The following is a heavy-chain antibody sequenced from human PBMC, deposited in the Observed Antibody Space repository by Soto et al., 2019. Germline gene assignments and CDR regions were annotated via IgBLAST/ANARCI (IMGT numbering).Heavy chain of an antibody. CDR3: ARGGDYGTFGYYYYYGMDV. CDR2: IYHSGST. CDR1: GGSISSGGYS. D-gene: IGHD3-16*01. J-gene: IGHJ6*02. Sequence: SETLSLTCAVSGGSISSGGYSWSWIRQPPGKGLEWIGYIYHSGSTYYNPSLKSRVTISVDRSKNQFSLKLSSVTAADTAVYYCARGGDYGTFGYYYYYGMDVWGQGTTVTV. V-gene: IGHV4-30-2*01.